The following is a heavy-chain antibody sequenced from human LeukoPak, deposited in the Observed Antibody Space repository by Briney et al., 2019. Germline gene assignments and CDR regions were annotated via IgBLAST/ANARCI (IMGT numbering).Heavy chain of an antibody. D-gene: IGHD6-13*01. CDR3: ARFIAAAGSNWFDP. V-gene: IGHV4-59*08. Sequence: SETLSLTCTVSGGSISSYYWSWILQPPGKGLEWIGYIYYSGSTNYNPSLKSRVTISVDTSKNQFSLKLSSVTAADTAVYYCARFIAAAGSNWFDPWGQGTLVTVSS. J-gene: IGHJ5*02. CDR1: GGSISSYY. CDR2: IYYSGST.